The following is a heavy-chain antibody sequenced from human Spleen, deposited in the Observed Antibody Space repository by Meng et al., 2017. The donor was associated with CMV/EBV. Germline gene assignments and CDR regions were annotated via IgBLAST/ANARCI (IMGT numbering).Heavy chain of an antibody. CDR2: IKQDGSEK. D-gene: IGHD1-26*01. V-gene: IGHV3-7*01. CDR1: GFSLSSYW. Sequence: GESLKISCAASGFSLSSYWMSWVRQAPGKGLEWVANIKQDGSEKYYVDSVKGRFTISRDNAKNSLYLQMNSLRAEDTAVYYCSRIGAKSGSNRCWGQGTLVTVSS. J-gene: IGHJ4*02. CDR3: SRIGAKSGSNRC.